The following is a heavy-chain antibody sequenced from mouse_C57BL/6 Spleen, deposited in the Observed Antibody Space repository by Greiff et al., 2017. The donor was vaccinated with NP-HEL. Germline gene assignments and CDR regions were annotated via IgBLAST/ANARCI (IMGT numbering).Heavy chain of an antibody. CDR3: ARQRDGYFDY. J-gene: IGHJ2*01. CDR2: ISGGGGNT. CDR1: GFTFSSYT. D-gene: IGHD3-3*01. V-gene: IGHV5-9*01. Sequence: EVKVVESGGGLVKPGGSLKLSCAASGFTFSSYTMSWVRQTPEKRLEWVATISGGGGNTYYPDSVKGRFTISRDNAKNTLYLQMSSLRSEDTALYYCARQRDGYFDYWGQGTTLTVSS.